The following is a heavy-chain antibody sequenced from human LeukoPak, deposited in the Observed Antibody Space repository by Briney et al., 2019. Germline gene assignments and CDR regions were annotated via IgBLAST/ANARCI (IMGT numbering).Heavy chain of an antibody. Sequence: SVKVSCKASGYTFNSYGFSWVRQAPGQGLEWMGWISAYNGDTTSAQKFQGRVTMTTDTSTSRAFLELRSLKSDDTAVYYCARGAYCGGDCSSSDSFDIWGQGTMVTVSS. V-gene: IGHV1-18*01. D-gene: IGHD2-21*02. CDR1: GYTFNSYG. CDR2: ISAYNGDT. CDR3: ARGAYCGGDCSSSDSFDI. J-gene: IGHJ3*02.